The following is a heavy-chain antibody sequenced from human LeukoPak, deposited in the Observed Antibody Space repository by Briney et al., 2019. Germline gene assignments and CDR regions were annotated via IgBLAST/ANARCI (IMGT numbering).Heavy chain of an antibody. J-gene: IGHJ4*02. CDR1: GGSISSSSYY. CDR3: ARHSSSGGLLGL. D-gene: IGHD2-15*01. V-gene: IGHV4-39*01. Sequence: KPSETLSLTCTVSGGSISSSSYYWGWIRQPPGKGLEWIGSIYYSGSTYYNPSLKSRVTISVDTSKNQFSLKLSSATAADTAVYYCARHSSSGGLLGLWGQGTLVTVSS. CDR2: IYYSGST.